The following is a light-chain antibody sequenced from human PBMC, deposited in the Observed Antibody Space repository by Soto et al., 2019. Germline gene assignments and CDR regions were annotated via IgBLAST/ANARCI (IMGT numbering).Light chain of an antibody. CDR3: SSYGGSTNFVM. V-gene: IGLV2-8*01. CDR2: EVS. J-gene: IGLJ3*02. CDR1: NSDVGGYNY. Sequence: QSALTQPASVSGSPGQSITISCTGTNSDVGGYNYVSWYQQHPGKAPELMIYEVSHRPSGVPHRFSGSKSDNTASLTVSGLQAEDEADYYCSSYGGSTNFVMFGGGTKLTVL.